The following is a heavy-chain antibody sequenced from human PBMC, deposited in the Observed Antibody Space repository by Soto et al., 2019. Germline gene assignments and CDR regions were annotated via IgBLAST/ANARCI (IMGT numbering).Heavy chain of an antibody. CDR1: GYTFTNYW. Sequence: PGESLKISCKGSGYTFTNYWIGWVRQMPGKGLEWMGIIYPGDSDTKYNPSFQGQVTISADKSITTTYLRWPSLKALDTAIYYCAASIFYYGMDVWGQGTTVTVSS. J-gene: IGHJ6*02. V-gene: IGHV5-51*01. CDR3: AASIFYYGMDV. CDR2: IYPGDSDT.